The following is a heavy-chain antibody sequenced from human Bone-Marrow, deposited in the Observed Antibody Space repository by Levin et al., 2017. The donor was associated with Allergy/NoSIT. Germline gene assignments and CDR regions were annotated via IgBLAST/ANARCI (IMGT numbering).Heavy chain of an antibody. J-gene: IGHJ4*02. V-gene: IGHV3-48*02. CDR1: GFTFRHYT. D-gene: IGHD3-22*01. CDR3: ARDPARGYYDSSGYSGDH. CDR2: ITSSGDST. Sequence: GGSLRLSCAASGFTFRHYTMNWVRQAPGKGLEWVSCITSSGDSTYYADSVKGRFTISRDNAKNSLYLQLNRLRDEDTAMYYWARDPARGYYDSSGYSGDHWGQGTLVTVSS.